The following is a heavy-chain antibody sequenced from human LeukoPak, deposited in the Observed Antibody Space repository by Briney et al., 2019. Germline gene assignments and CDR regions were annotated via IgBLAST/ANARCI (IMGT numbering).Heavy chain of an antibody. Sequence: PGGSLRLSCAASGFTFSSYWMSWVRQAPGKGLEWVANIKQDGSEKYYVDSAKGRFTISRDNAKNSLYLQMNSLRAEDTAVYYCARDWDRGFDTMVRGVITSNFDYWGQGTLVTVSS. CDR1: GFTFSSYW. V-gene: IGHV3-7*01. J-gene: IGHJ4*02. D-gene: IGHD3-10*01. CDR3: ARDWDRGFDTMVRGVITSNFDY. CDR2: IKQDGSEK.